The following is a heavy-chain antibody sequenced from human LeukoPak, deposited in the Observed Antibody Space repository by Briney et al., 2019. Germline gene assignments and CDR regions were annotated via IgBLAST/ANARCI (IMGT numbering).Heavy chain of an antibody. CDR1: GGSISSGGYY. Sequence: SETLSLTCTVSGGSISSGGYYWSWIRQPPGKGLEWIGYIYHSGSTYYNPSLKSRVTISVDRSKNQFSLKLSSVTAADTAVYYCARGGQLDPIDYWGQGTLVTVSS. CDR3: ARGGQLDPIDY. V-gene: IGHV4-30-2*01. D-gene: IGHD6-6*01. J-gene: IGHJ4*02. CDR2: IYHSGST.